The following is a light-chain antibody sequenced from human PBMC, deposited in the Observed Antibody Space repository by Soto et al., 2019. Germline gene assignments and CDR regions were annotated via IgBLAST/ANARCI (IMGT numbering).Light chain of an antibody. CDR3: QQSYSSPRT. Sequence: DIPMTQSPSSLSASVGDRVTITCRASQSISSYLDSYQQKPGKAPKLIIYAASSLQSGVPSRFSGCGSGTDFTLTISSLQPEDFATYYCQQSYSSPRTFGQGTRVEFK. CDR2: AAS. V-gene: IGKV1-39*01. J-gene: IGKJ1*01. CDR1: QSISSY.